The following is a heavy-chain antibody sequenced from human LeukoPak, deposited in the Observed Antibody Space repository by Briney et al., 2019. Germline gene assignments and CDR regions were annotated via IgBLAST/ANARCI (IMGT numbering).Heavy chain of an antibody. CDR1: GASISGSGYY. CDR3: ARTLWFGVRLRVHDY. V-gene: IGHV4-39*07. CDR2: IYDSGST. D-gene: IGHD3-10*01. J-gene: IGHJ4*02. Sequence: SETLSLTCTVSGASISGSGYYWGWIRQPPGKGLEWIGNIYDSGSTYYNASLQSRVTISVDTSKNQFSLKLSSVTAADTAVYYCARTLWFGVRLRVHDYWGQGTLVTVSS.